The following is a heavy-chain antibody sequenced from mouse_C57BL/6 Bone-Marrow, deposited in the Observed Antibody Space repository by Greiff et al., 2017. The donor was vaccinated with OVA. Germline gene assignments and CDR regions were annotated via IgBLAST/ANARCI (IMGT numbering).Heavy chain of an antibody. D-gene: IGHD1-1*01. CDR3: ARSELRRDFDY. CDR1: GYSFTGYF. CDR2: INPYNGDT. V-gene: IGHV1-20*01. Sequence: VQLKESGPELVKPGDSVKISCKASGYSFTGYFMNWVMQSHGKSLEWIGRINPYNGDTFYNQKFKGKATLTVDKSSSTAHMELRSLTSEDSAVYYCARSELRRDFDYWGQGTTLTVSS. J-gene: IGHJ2*01.